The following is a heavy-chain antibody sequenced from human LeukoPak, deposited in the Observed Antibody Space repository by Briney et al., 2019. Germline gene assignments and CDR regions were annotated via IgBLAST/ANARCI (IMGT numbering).Heavy chain of an antibody. CDR2: IYWNDDK. D-gene: IGHD3-22*01. CDR3: ARRPGGYYPFDY. J-gene: IGHJ4*02. CDR1: GFSLSTTGVG. Sequence: VSGPTLVNPTQTLTLTCTFSGFSLSTTGVGVGWIRQPPGKALEWLALIYWNDDKRYSPSLKSSLTITKDTSKNQVVLTMTNMDPVDTATYYCARRPGGYYPFDYWGQGTLVTVSS. V-gene: IGHV2-5*01.